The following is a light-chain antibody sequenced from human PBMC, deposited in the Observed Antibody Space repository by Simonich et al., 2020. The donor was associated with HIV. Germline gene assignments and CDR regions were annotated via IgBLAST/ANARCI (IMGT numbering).Light chain of an antibody. CDR2: EVS. J-gene: IGKJ3*01. CDR1: KSVLHHDGKTY. V-gene: IGKV2D-29*02. CDR3: MQSIELPPRFT. Sequence: DIVMSQTPLSLSVTPGQPASISCKSIKSVLHHDGKTYLYWYLQKPRQSPQLLIYEVSKRFSGVPDRFSGSGSATYFTLKISRVEAEDVWVYYCMQSIELPPRFTFGPGTKVDIK.